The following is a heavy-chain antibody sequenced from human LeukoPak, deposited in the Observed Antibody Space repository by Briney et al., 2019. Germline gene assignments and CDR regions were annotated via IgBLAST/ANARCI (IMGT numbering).Heavy chain of an antibody. J-gene: IGHJ4*02. CDR1: GGSFSGYY. D-gene: IGHD5-24*01. CDR3: ARGRDGYNYFDY. V-gene: IGHV4-34*01. CDR2: INHSGST. Sequence: SETLSLTCAVYGGSFSGYYWSWIRQPPGKGLEWIGEINHSGSTNYNPSLKSRVTISVDTSKNQFSLKLSSVTAADTAVYYCARGRDGYNYFDYWGQGTLVTVPS.